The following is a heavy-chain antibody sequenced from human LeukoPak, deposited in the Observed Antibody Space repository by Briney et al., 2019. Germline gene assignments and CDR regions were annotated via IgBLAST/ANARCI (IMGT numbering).Heavy chain of an antibody. J-gene: IGHJ4*02. CDR2: IYTSGST. CDR1: GGSFPSYY. D-gene: IGHD1-26*01. Sequence: SETLSLTCTASGGSFPSYYWRWIRQAAGKGLEWIGRIYTSGSTNYNPSLKSRVTMSVDTSKNQFSMKLSSVTAADTAVYYCARSGGSGTSYVWRIDYRGQGTLVTVSS. V-gene: IGHV4-4*07. CDR3: ARSGGSGTSYVWRIDY.